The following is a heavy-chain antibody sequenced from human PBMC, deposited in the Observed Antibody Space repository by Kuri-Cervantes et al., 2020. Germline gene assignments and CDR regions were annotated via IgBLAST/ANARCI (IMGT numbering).Heavy chain of an antibody. CDR2: INPNSGGT. CDR1: GYTFTGYY. D-gene: IGHD6-19*01. Sequence: ASVKVSCKASGYTFTGYYMHWVRQAPGQGLEGMGWINPNSGGTNYAQKFQGRVTMTRDTSISSAYMELSRLRSDDTAVYYCARVAVAGTWDYWGQGTLVTVSS. J-gene: IGHJ4*02. CDR3: ARVAVAGTWDY. V-gene: IGHV1-2*02.